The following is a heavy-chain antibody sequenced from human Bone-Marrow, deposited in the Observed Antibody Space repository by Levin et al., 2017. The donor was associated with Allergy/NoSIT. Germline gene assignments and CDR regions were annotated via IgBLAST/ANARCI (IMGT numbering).Heavy chain of an antibody. D-gene: IGHD5/OR15-5a*01. V-gene: IGHV3-30*03. CDR2: MSSSGSTK. J-gene: IGHJ5*02. Sequence: PGGSLRLSCAASGFTFSSYGMYWVRQAPGKGLEWVAFMSSSGSTKYCTDSVKGRFTMSRDNSMNTLFLQMNSLREEDTAFYYCARDLAVSTWVGWFDPWGQGTLVTVSS. CDR3: ARDLAVSTWVGWFDP. CDR1: GFTFSSYG.